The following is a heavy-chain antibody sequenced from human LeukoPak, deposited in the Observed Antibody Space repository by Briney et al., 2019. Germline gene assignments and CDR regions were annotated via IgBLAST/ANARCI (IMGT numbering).Heavy chain of an antibody. CDR2: ISSSGSTI. V-gene: IGHV3-11*01. Sequence: GGSLRLSCAASGFTFSDYYMSWIRQAPGKGLEWVSYISSSGSTIYYADSVKGRFTISRDNANHSLYLQINSLRAEDTAVYYCARGDSSGVPDYWGQGTLVTVSS. CDR3: ARGDSSGVPDY. D-gene: IGHD3-22*01. CDR1: GFTFSDYY. J-gene: IGHJ4*02.